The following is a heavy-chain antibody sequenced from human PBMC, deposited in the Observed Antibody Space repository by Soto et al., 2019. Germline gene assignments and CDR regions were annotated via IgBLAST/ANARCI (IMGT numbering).Heavy chain of an antibody. CDR1: GFTFSSYS. CDR2: ISYDGSNK. J-gene: IGHJ4*02. Sequence: PGGSLRLSCAASGFTFSSYSMNWVRQAPGKGLEWVALISYDGSNKQYGDSVNGRFTISIDNSKNTLYLQVNSLRAEDTAVYYCARETPGWNPFDFWGQGTQVTVSS. V-gene: IGHV3-30*03. D-gene: IGHD1-1*01. CDR3: ARETPGWNPFDF.